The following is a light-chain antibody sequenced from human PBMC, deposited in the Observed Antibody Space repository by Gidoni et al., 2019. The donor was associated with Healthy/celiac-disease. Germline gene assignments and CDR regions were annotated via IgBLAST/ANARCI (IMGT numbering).Light chain of an antibody. Sequence: QSALTQPASVSGSPGQSITISCTGTSSDVWSYNLVSWYQQHPGKAPKLMIYDGSKRPSGVSNRFSGSKSGNTASLTIAWLQAEDEADYYCCSYAGSSTLVVGGATKLTVL. CDR2: DGS. V-gene: IGLV2-23*01. J-gene: IGLJ2*01. CDR3: CSYAGSSTLV. CDR1: SSDVWSYNL.